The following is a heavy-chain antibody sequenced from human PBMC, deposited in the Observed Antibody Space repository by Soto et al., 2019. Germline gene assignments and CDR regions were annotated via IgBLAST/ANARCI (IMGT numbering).Heavy chain of an antibody. D-gene: IGHD5-18*01. Sequence: QVQLEQSGDAVKKPGASVKVSCEASRYNFRNFGITWVRQASGLGLEWLGWISGYNGRTSSARNFRDRVVLTTDTATNTAYMELRSLTSDDTAIYYCAREGYSSGFDPFDFWGQGTKVTVSS. CDR2: ISGYNGRT. CDR3: AREGYSSGFDPFDF. CDR1: RYNFRNFG. J-gene: IGHJ3*01. V-gene: IGHV1-18*01.